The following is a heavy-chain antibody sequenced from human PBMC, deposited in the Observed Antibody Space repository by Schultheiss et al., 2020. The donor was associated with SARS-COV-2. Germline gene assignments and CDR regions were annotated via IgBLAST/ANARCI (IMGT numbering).Heavy chain of an antibody. CDR1: GGSFSGYY. CDR2: INHSGST. CDR3: ARVTATVVETSIDY. J-gene: IGHJ4*02. D-gene: IGHD4-23*01. Sequence: SQTLSLTCAVYGGSFSGYYWSWIRQPPGKGLEWIGEINHSGSTNYNPSLKSRVTISVDTSKNHFSLWLSSVTAADTAVYYCARVTATVVETSIDYWGQGTLVTVSS. V-gene: IGHV4-34*01.